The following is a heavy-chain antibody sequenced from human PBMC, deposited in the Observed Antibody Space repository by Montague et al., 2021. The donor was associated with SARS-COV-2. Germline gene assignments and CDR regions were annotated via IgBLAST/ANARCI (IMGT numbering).Heavy chain of an antibody. CDR1: GGSISSYY. Sequence: SETLSLTCTVSGGSISSYYWSWIRKPPGKGLEWIGYIYYSGSTNYNPSLKSRVTISVDTSKNQFSLKLSSVTAADTALYYCARHALGYFDWLNEGYFDYWGQGTLVTVSS. D-gene: IGHD3-9*01. V-gene: IGHV4-59*08. CDR2: IYYSGST. CDR3: ARHALGYFDWLNEGYFDY. J-gene: IGHJ4*02.